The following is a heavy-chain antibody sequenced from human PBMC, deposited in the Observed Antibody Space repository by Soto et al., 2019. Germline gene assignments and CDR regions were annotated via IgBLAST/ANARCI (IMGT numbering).Heavy chain of an antibody. CDR3: ALRGDIVAPFDY. J-gene: IGHJ4*02. V-gene: IGHV1-69*06. D-gene: IGHD5-12*01. CDR2: IIPIFGTA. Sequence: QVQLVQSGAGVKKPGPSVKVSCKASGGTFSSYAISWVRQAPGHGLVWMGGIIPIFGTANYARKSQSRVTIIADKSTSAAYMELSNLGYEDTVVYYCALRGDIVAPFDYWGQGTLVTVSS. CDR1: GGTFSSYA.